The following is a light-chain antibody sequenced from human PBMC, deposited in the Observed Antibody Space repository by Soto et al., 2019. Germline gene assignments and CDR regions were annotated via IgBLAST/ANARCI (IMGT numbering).Light chain of an antibody. Sequence: DIQMTQSLSSLSASVIDRSTITYRASQSISGSLNCYQQKPGKAPKLLIYGASTLQSGVPSRFSGSGSGTEITLAISSLQPGDFASYYCPKYKSYPGTFGEGTKVDIK. CDR1: QSISGS. CDR3: PKYKSYPGT. V-gene: IGKV1-39*01. J-gene: IGKJ1*01. CDR2: GAS.